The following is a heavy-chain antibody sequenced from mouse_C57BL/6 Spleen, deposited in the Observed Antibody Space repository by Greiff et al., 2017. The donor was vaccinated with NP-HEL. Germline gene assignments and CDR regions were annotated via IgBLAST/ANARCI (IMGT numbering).Heavy chain of an antibody. J-gene: IGHJ4*01. CDR1: GYTFTSYW. CDR2: INPSNGGT. CDR3: ARGPIYYYGSSYRYAMDY. Sequence: QVQLQQPGTELVKPGASVKLSCKASGYTFTSYWMHWVKQRPGQGLEWIGNINPSNGGTNYNEKFKSKATLTVDKSSSTAYMQLSSLTSEDSAVYYCARGPIYYYGSSYRYAMDYWGQGTSVTVSS. V-gene: IGHV1-53*01. D-gene: IGHD1-1*01.